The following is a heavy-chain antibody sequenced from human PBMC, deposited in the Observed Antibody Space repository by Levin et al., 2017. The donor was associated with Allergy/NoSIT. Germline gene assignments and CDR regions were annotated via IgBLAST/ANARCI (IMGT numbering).Heavy chain of an antibody. Sequence: GGSLRLSCAASGFTFSSYGMHWVRQAPGKGLEWVAVIWYDGSNKYYADSVKGRFTISRDNSKNTLYLQMNSLRAEDTAVYYCARGHAAGYSYGYGYFDYWGQGTLVTVSS. J-gene: IGHJ4*02. V-gene: IGHV3-33*01. CDR3: ARGHAAGYSYGYGYFDY. D-gene: IGHD5-18*01. CDR2: IWYDGSNK. CDR1: GFTFSSYG.